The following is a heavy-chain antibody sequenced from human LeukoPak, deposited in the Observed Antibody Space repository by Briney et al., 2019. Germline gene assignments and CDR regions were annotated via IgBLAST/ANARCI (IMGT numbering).Heavy chain of an antibody. CDR1: TFTFSGSA. Sequence: GGSLRLSCAASTFTFSGSAIHWVRQASGKGLEWVVRIRSKANTHATAYAASVKGMFTISRDDRNNTSYPQMNSLKAEDTAVYYCTKLEYYYYYMDVWGKGTTVTVSS. V-gene: IGHV3-73*01. D-gene: IGHD3-3*01. CDR2: IRSKANTHAT. J-gene: IGHJ6*03. CDR3: TKLEYYYYYMDV.